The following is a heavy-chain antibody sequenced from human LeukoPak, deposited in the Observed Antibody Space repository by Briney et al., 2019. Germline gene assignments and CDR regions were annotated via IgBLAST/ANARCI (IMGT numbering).Heavy chain of an antibody. Sequence: SETLSLTCAVYGGSFSGYYWSWIRQPPGKGLEWIGEINHSGSTNYNPSLKSRVTISVDTSKNQFSLKMSSVTAADTAVYYCAGFAGSIGYWGQGTLVTVSS. D-gene: IGHD6-13*01. CDR3: AGFAGSIGY. J-gene: IGHJ4*02. CDR1: GGSFSGYY. CDR2: INHSGST. V-gene: IGHV4-34*01.